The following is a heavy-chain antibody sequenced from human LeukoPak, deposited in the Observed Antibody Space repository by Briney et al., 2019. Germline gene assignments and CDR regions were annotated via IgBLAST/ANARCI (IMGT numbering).Heavy chain of an antibody. CDR3: AKARYYYDSSGPYFDY. Sequence: GGSLRLSCAASGFTFSSYAMSWVRQAPGKGLEWVSAISGSGGSTYYADSVKGRFTISRDNSKNTLYLQMNSLRAEDTAVYYCAKARYYYDSSGPYFDYWGQGTLVTVSS. V-gene: IGHV3-23*01. D-gene: IGHD3-22*01. CDR1: GFTFSSYA. J-gene: IGHJ4*02. CDR2: ISGSGGST.